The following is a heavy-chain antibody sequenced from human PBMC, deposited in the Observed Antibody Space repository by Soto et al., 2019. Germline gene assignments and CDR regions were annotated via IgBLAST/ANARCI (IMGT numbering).Heavy chain of an antibody. D-gene: IGHD3-3*02. Sequence: SVNVSCTASGYTFTSYGISWVRQAPGQGLEWMGGIIPIFGTANYAQKFQGRVTITADKSTSTAYMELSSLRSDDTAVYYCARVAFYAYGMDVWGQGTTVTVSS. CDR1: GYTFTSYG. CDR2: IIPIFGTA. J-gene: IGHJ6*02. CDR3: ARVAFYAYGMDV. V-gene: IGHV1-69*06.